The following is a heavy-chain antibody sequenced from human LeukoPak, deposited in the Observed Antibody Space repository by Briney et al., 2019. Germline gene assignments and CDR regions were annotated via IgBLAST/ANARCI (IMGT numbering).Heavy chain of an antibody. Sequence: SQTLSLTRAISGESVSSNNAAWSWIRQSPSRGLEWLGRTYYRSKWYNEYAVSEKGRISISPDTSKNQFSLQLNSVTPEDTAVYYCARVGGMFAYGMDVWGQGTTVTVSS. V-gene: IGHV6-1*01. CDR1: GESVSSNNAA. CDR2: TYYRSKWYN. D-gene: IGHD3-10*02. CDR3: ARVGGMFAYGMDV. J-gene: IGHJ6*02.